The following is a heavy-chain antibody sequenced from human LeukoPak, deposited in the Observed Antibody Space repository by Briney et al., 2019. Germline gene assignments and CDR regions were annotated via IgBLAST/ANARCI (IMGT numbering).Heavy chain of an antibody. CDR2: ISGNGDIT. CDR1: GFTFSSYA. J-gene: IGHJ6*02. V-gene: IGHV3-23*01. CDR3: ARALWSGPVYYGMDV. Sequence: GGSLRLSCAASGFTFSSYAMSWVRQAPGKGLEWVSAISGNGDITYYTDSVKGRFTISRDNSKNTLYLQMNSLRAEDTAVYYCARALWSGPVYYGMDVWGQGSTVTVSS. D-gene: IGHD3-10*01.